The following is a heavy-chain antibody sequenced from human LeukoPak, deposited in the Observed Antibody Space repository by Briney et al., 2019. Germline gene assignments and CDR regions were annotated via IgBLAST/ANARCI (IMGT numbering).Heavy chain of an antibody. CDR2: TKQNGTDK. CDR1: GFNISNYW. V-gene: IGHV3-7*01. CDR3: VRWAGAADL. J-gene: IGHJ5*02. D-gene: IGHD1-26*01. Sequence: GGSLRLSRVTSGFNISNYWMAWVRQTPGTGLEWVANTKQNGTDKFYVGSVKGRFTISRDNAKNSLFLQMNSLRVEDTALYYCVRWAGAADLWGQGTLVTVSS.